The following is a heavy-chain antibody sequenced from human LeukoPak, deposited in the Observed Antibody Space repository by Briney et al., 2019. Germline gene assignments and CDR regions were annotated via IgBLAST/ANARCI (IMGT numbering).Heavy chain of an antibody. J-gene: IGHJ4*02. D-gene: IGHD1-14*01. CDR1: GFTISSNY. Sequence: GGSLRLSCAASGFTISSNYMSWVRQAPGKGLVWVSRINSDGSSTSYADSVKGRFTISRDNAKNTLYLQMNSLRAEDTAVYYCAREYKAFDYWGQGTLVTVSS. CDR2: INSDGSST. CDR3: AREYKAFDY. V-gene: IGHV3-74*01.